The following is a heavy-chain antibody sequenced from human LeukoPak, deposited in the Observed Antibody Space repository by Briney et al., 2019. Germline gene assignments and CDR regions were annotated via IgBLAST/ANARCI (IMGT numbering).Heavy chain of an antibody. Sequence: SETLSLTCAVSGCSISSGGYSWSWIRQPPGKGLEWIGYIYHSGSTYHNPSLKSRVTISVDRSKNQFSLKLSSVTAADTAVYYCARDGHGMDVWGQGTTVTVSS. CDR3: ARDGHGMDV. CDR2: IYHSGST. J-gene: IGHJ6*02. CDR1: GCSISSGGYS. V-gene: IGHV4-30-2*01.